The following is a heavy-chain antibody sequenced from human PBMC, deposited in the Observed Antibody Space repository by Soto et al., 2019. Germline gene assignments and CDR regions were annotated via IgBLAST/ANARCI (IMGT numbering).Heavy chain of an antibody. CDR2: IDPSDSYT. CDR1: GYRFSAYW. J-gene: IGHJ3*02. D-gene: IGHD3-10*01. Sequence: HGESLKISCKGSGYRFSAYWITWVRQMPGKGLEWMGRIDPSDSYTNYSPSFEGNVTISADESISTDYLQWSSLKASDTAMYYCARHYYGDAFDMWGQGTTVTVSS. V-gene: IGHV5-10-1*01. CDR3: ARHYYGDAFDM.